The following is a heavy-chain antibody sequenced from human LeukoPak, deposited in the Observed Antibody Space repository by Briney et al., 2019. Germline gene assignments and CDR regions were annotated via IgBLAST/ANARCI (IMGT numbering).Heavy chain of an antibody. Sequence: GGSLRLSCAASGFTFSSYAMHWVRQAPGKGLEWVAVISYDGSNKYYADSVKGRFTISRDNSKNTLYLQMNSLRAEDTAVYYCAREVGQLAYFDYWGQGTLVTVSS. CDR2: ISYDGSNK. CDR1: GFTFSSYA. V-gene: IGHV3-30-3*01. J-gene: IGHJ4*02. D-gene: IGHD6-13*01. CDR3: AREVGQLAYFDY.